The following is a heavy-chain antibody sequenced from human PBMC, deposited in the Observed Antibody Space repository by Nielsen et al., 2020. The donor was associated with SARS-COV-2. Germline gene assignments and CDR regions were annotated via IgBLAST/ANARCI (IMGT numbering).Heavy chain of an antibody. CDR2: ISWNSGSI. CDR3: ASGDYYNSSGYPDAFDI. J-gene: IGHJ3*02. CDR1: GFTFDDYA. Sequence: SLKISCAASGFTFDDYAMHWVRQAPGKGLEWVSGISWNSGSIGYADSVKGRFTISRDNSKNTLYLQMNSLRAEDTAVYYCASGDYYNSSGYPDAFDIWGQGTMVTVSS. V-gene: IGHV3-9*01. D-gene: IGHD3-22*01.